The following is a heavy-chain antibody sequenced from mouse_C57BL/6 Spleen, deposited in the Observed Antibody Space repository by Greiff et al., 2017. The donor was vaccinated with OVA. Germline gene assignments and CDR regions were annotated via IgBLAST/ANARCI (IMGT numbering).Heavy chain of an antibody. V-gene: IGHV1-76*01. CDR3: ARCPLYGYDWYFDV. CDR2: IYPGSGNT. Sequence: VQLQQSGAELVRPGASVKLSCKASGYTFTDYYINWVKQRPGQGLEWIARIYPGSGNTYYNEKFKGKATLTAEKSSSTAYMQLSSLTSEDSAVYFCARCPLYGYDWYFDVWGTGTTVTVSS. CDR1: GYTFTDYY. D-gene: IGHD2-2*01. J-gene: IGHJ1*03.